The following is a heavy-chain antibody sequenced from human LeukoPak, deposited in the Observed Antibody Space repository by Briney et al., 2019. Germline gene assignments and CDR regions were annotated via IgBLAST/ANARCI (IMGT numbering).Heavy chain of an antibody. CDR2: IYPSGSP. CDR3: ARGYCSGGSCSPGAFDI. D-gene: IGHD2-15*01. V-gene: IGHV4-59*12. J-gene: IGHJ3*02. Sequence: SETLSLTCTVSGGSISSYYWSWIRQPPGKGLEWIGHIYPSGSPNYNPSLKSRVTISVDTSKNQFSLKLSSVTAADTAVYYCARGYCSGGSCSPGAFDIWGQGTMVTVSS. CDR1: GGSISSYY.